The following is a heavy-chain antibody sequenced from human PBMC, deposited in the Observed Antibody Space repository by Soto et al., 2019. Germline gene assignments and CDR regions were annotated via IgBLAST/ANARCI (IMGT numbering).Heavy chain of an antibody. CDR3: ARAPGNDEAIDS. D-gene: IGHD1-1*01. CDR2: IWHDGSNY. J-gene: IGHJ4*02. V-gene: IGHV3-33*01. CDR1: GFIFNNYG. Sequence: QVQLVESGGGVVQPGTSLSLSCAASGFIFNNYGMQWVRQAPGKGLEWVAVIWHDGSNYGYADSVKGRFTVSRDNSKNRLYLQMNSLWAEDTAVYYGARAPGNDEAIDSWGQGTLVTVSS.